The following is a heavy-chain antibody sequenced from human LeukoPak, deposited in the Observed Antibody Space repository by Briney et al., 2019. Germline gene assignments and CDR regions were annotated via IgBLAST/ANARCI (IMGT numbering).Heavy chain of an antibody. CDR1: GFTFSSYA. D-gene: IGHD3-10*01. Sequence: GGSLRLSCAASGFTFSSYAMSWVRQAPGKGLEWVSAISGSGGSTYYADSVKARFTISRDNSKNTLYLQMNSLRAEDTAVYYCAKVRAGSYSSFGYWGQGTLVTVSS. CDR3: AKVRAGSYSSFGY. CDR2: ISGSGGST. J-gene: IGHJ4*02. V-gene: IGHV3-23*01.